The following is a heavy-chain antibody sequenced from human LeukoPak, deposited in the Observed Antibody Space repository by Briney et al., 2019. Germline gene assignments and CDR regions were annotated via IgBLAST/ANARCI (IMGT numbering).Heavy chain of an antibody. CDR3: ARDSIRQQLYYFDY. J-gene: IGHJ4*02. CDR2: IRYDGSNK. V-gene: IGHV3-30*02. Sequence: GGSLRLSCEASGFTFSYYGINWVRQAPGKGLEWVAFIRYDGSNKYYADSVKGRFTISRDNSKNTLYLQMDSLRVDDTAVYFCARDSIRQQLYYFDYWGQGTLVTVSS. CDR1: GFTFSYYG. D-gene: IGHD6-13*01.